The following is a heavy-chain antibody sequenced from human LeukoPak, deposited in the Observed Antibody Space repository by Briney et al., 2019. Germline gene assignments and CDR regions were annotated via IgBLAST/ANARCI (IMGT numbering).Heavy chain of an antibody. J-gene: IGHJ5*02. Sequence: PSETLSLTCTVSGGSISSYYWSWIRQPPGKGLEWIGYIYHSGSTYYNPSLKSRVTISVDRSKNQFSLKLSSVTAADTAVYYCARGGIAVAGLLDPWGQGTLVTVSS. V-gene: IGHV4-59*12. CDR3: ARGGIAVAGLLDP. CDR2: IYHSGST. CDR1: GGSISSYY. D-gene: IGHD6-19*01.